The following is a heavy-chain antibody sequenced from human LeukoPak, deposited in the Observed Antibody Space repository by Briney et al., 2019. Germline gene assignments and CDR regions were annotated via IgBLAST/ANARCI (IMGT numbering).Heavy chain of an antibody. CDR3: ARGAEAETSPLDF. J-gene: IGHJ4*02. V-gene: IGHV1-2*02. D-gene: IGHD6-13*01. CDR2: INPKSGAA. CDR1: GYIFSDYY. Sequence: ASVKVSCKASGYIFSDYYMHWVRQTPGQGLEWLGWINPKSGAADYAQQFRGRVTMTRDTSINTDYMEMKRVTSDDTAVYYCARGAEAETSPLDFWGQGTLVTVSS.